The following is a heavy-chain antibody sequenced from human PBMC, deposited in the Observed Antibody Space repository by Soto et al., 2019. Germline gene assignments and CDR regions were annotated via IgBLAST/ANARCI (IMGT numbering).Heavy chain of an antibody. CDR1: GGSISSSYF. Sequence: SETLSLTCSVSGGSISSSYFWSWIRQSPGKGLEWIGYIYYSGSTYYNPSLKSRVTISVDTSKNQFPLKLSSVTAADTAVYYCARASSGWYNFDYWGQGTLVTVSS. D-gene: IGHD6-19*01. CDR2: IYYSGST. J-gene: IGHJ4*02. V-gene: IGHV4-31*03. CDR3: ARASSGWYNFDY.